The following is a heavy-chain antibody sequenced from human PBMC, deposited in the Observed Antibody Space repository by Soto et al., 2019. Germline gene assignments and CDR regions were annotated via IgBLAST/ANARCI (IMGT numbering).Heavy chain of an antibody. V-gene: IGHV3-33*01. CDR1: GFTFSSYG. J-gene: IGHJ4*02. CDR2: IWYDGSNK. Sequence: QVQLVESGRGVVQPGRSLRLSCAASGFTFSSYGMHWVRQAPGKGLEWVAVIWYDGSNKYYADSVKGRFTISRDNSKNTLYLQMNSLRAEDTAVYYCARDRYSSGWYDFDYWGQGTLVTVSS. D-gene: IGHD6-19*01. CDR3: ARDRYSSGWYDFDY.